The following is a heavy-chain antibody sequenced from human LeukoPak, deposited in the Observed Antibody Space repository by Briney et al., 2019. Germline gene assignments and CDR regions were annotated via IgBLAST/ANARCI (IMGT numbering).Heavy chain of an antibody. D-gene: IGHD3-22*01. CDR3: ARDLKMYYYDSSGYSDFDY. J-gene: IGHJ4*02. CDR2: ISAYNGNT. V-gene: IGHV1-18*01. Sequence: EASVKVSCQASGYTFTRYGISWVRQAPGQGLEWMGWISAYNGNTNYAQKLQGRVTMTTDTSTSTAYMELRSLRSDDTAVYYCARDLKMYYYDSSGYSDFDYWGQGTLVTVSS. CDR1: GYTFTRYG.